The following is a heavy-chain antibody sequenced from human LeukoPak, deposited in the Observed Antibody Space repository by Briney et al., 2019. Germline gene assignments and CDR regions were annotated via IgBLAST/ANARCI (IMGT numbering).Heavy chain of an antibody. V-gene: IGHV1-46*01. D-gene: IGHD6-13*01. CDR2: INPSGCST. CDR3: ARDVIAAAYGTNWFDP. Sequence: ASVKVSCKASGYTFTSYYMHWVRQAPGQGLEWMGIINPSGCSTSYAQKFQGRVTMTRDTSTSTVYMGLSSLRSEDTAVYYCARDVIAAAYGTNWFDPWGQGTLVTVSS. J-gene: IGHJ5*02. CDR1: GYTFTSYY.